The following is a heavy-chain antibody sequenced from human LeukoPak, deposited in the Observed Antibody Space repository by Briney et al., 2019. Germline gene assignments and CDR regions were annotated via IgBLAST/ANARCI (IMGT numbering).Heavy chain of an antibody. CDR3: ARDGSNYDSSGYYYIPLGY. J-gene: IGHJ4*02. D-gene: IGHD3-22*01. CDR2: INPNSGGT. V-gene: IGHV1-2*02. CDR1: GYTFTGYY. Sequence: GASVKVSCKASGYTFTGYYMHWVRQAPGQGLEWMGWINPNSGGTNYAQKFQGRVTMTRDTSISTAYMELSRLGSDDTAVYYCARDGSNYDSSGYYYIPLGYWGQGTLVTVSS.